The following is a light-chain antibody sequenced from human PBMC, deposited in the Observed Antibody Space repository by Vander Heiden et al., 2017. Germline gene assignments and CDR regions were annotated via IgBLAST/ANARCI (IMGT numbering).Light chain of an antibody. CDR3: QQYDNWPPLT. CDR1: QSVRSN. V-gene: IGKV3-15*01. J-gene: IGKJ4*01. CDR2: GAS. Sequence: EIVIMQSPATPSVSPGERATLSSRASQSVRSNLAWYQLKPGQSPRLLIYGASTRATGIPARFSGSGSGTEFTLTISSLQSEDFAIYYCQQYDNWPPLTFGGGTRVEIK.